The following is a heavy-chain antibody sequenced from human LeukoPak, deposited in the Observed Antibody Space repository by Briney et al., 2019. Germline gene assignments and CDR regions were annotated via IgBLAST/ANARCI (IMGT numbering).Heavy chain of an antibody. CDR3: TRVGYIDEGIDY. CDR1: GLPFSTYR. CDR2: IKQDGSKK. D-gene: IGHD5-24*01. V-gene: IGHV3-7*04. J-gene: IGHJ4*02. Sequence: PGGSLRLSCVASGLPFSTYRITWVRQAPGKGLEWVANIKQDGSKKSYVDSVKGRFTISRDNAKNSLYLQMNSLRAEDTAIYYCTRVGYIDEGIDYWGQGTLVTVSS.